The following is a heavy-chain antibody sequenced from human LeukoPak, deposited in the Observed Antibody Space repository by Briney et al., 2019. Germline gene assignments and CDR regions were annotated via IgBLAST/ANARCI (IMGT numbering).Heavy chain of an antibody. CDR2: ISAYNGNT. J-gene: IGHJ5*02. CDR1: GYTFTSYG. CDR3: ARARGGDILTGNWFDP. V-gene: IGHV1-18*01. D-gene: IGHD3-9*01. Sequence: ASVKVSCKASGYTFTSYGISWVRQAPGQGLEWMGWISAYNGNTNYAQKLQGRVTMTTDTSTSTAYMELRSLRSDDTAVYYCARARGGDILTGNWFDPWGQGTPVTVSS.